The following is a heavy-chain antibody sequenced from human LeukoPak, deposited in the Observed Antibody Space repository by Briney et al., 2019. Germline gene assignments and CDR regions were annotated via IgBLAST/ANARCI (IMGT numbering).Heavy chain of an antibody. CDR1: GFTVSNSY. CDR3: ARDFSGALWFVEP. CDR2: LYSDDTT. D-gene: IGHD3-10*01. J-gene: IGHJ4*02. V-gene: IGHV3-53*01. Sequence: GGSLRLSCAASGFTVSNSYVSWVRQAPGKGLEWVSGLYSDDTTYYRDSVKGRFTISRDNSKNTLYLQMNSLRAEDTAVYYCARDFSGALWFVEPRGQGTLVTVSS.